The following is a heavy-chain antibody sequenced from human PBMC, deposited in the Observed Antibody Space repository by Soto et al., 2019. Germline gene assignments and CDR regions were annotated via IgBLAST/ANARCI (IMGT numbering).Heavy chain of an antibody. CDR3: AGFGYCSSTSCYAGRYYYYGMDV. J-gene: IGHJ6*02. Sequence: ASVKVSCKASGYTFTSYGISWVRQAPGQGLEWMGWISAYNGNTNYEQKLQGRITMTADTSTRTAYMELRSLRSDDTAVYYCAGFGYCSSTSCYAGRYYYYGMDVWGQGTTVTVSS. D-gene: IGHD2-2*01. V-gene: IGHV1-18*01. CDR2: ISAYNGNT. CDR1: GYTFTSYG.